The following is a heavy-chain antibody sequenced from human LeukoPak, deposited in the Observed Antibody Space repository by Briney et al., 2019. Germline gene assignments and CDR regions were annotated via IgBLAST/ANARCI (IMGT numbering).Heavy chain of an antibody. CDR2: INHSGST. D-gene: IGHD6-19*01. CDR1: GGSISSYY. Sequence: PSETLSLTCTVSGGSISSYYWSWIRQPPGKGPEWIGEINHSGSTNYNPSLKSRVTISVDTSKNQFSLKLSSVTAADTAVYYCASGRYSSGWYYFDYWGQGTLVTVSS. V-gene: IGHV4-34*01. CDR3: ASGRYSSGWYYFDY. J-gene: IGHJ4*02.